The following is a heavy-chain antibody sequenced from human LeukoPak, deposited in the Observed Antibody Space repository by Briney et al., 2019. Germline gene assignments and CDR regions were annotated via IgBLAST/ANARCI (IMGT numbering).Heavy chain of an antibody. CDR2: INHSGST. D-gene: IGHD3-22*01. CDR1: GGSLSGYY. J-gene: IGHJ6*02. CDR3: ARGGVNYYDSSGYYHYYGMDV. V-gene: IGHV4-34*01. Sequence: PSETLSLTCAVYGGSLSGYYWSWIRQPPGKGLEWIGEINHSGSTNYNPSLKSRVTISVDTSKNQFSLKLSSVTAADTAVYYCARGGVNYYDSSGYYHYYGMDVWGQGTTVTVSS.